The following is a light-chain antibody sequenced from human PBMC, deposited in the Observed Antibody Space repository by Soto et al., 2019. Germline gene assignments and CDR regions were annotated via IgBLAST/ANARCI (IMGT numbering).Light chain of an antibody. V-gene: IGLV1-44*01. Sequence: QAVVTQPPSASGTPGQRVTISCSGSSSNIGPNTVNWYQQLPGTAPKLLIYSNNQRPSGVPDRFSGSKSGTSASLAISGLQSEDEADYYCAAWDDSLRGYVFGTGTKVTVL. J-gene: IGLJ1*01. CDR2: SNN. CDR3: AAWDDSLRGYV. CDR1: SSNIGPNT.